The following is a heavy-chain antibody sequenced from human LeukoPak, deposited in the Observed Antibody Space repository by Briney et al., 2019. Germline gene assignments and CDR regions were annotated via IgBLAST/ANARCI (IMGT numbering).Heavy chain of an antibody. CDR1: GYTFTTYW. CDR2: IYPGDSDP. Sequence: GESLKISCKGSGYTFTTYWIGWVRQMPGKGLEWMGIIYPGDSDPRYSPSFQGQVTISADKSISTAYLQWSSLKASDSAMYYCARHGLGSSWFDFDYWGQGTLVTVSS. V-gene: IGHV5-51*01. CDR3: ARHGLGSSWFDFDY. J-gene: IGHJ4*02. D-gene: IGHD6-13*01.